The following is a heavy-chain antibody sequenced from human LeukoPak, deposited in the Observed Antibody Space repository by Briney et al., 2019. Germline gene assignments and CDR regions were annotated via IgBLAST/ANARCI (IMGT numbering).Heavy chain of an antibody. J-gene: IGHJ4*02. CDR1: GFTFSSYS. D-gene: IGHD5-18*01. CDR2: ISSSSSTI. Sequence: GGSLRLSCAASGFTFSSYSMNWVRQAPGKGLEWVSYISSSSSTIYYADSVKGRFTISRDNAKNSLYLQMNSLRAEDTAVYYCAKPHKRVVDTAMRFDYWGQGTLVTVSS. V-gene: IGHV3-48*04. CDR3: AKPHKRVVDTAMRFDY.